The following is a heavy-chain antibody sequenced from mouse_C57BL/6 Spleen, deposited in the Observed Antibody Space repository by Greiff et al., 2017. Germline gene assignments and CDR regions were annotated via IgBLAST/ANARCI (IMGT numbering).Heavy chain of an antibody. Sequence: VQLQQPGAELVKPGASVKMSCKASGYTFTSYWITWVKQRPGQGLEWSGDIYPGSGSPNHNEKFKSKATLTVDPSSSPAYMQLSSLTSEDSAVYYCAREPDSSGYGFAYWGQGTLVTVSA. J-gene: IGHJ3*01. CDR1: GYTFTSYW. CDR2: IYPGSGSP. D-gene: IGHD3-2*02. V-gene: IGHV1-55*01. CDR3: AREPDSSGYGFAY.